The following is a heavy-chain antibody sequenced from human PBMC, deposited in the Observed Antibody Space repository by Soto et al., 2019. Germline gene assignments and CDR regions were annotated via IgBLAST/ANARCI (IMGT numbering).Heavy chain of an antibody. CDR1: GFTFSSYA. J-gene: IGHJ6*02. Sequence: QVQLVESGGGVVQPGRSLRLSCAASGFTFSSYAMHWVRQAPGKGLEWVAVISYDGSNKYYADSVKGRFTISRDNSKNTLYPQMNSLRAEDTAVYYCATSINLLVRAEYYYYGMDVWGQGTTVTVSS. V-gene: IGHV3-30-3*01. D-gene: IGHD6-6*01. CDR2: ISYDGSNK. CDR3: ATSINLLVRAEYYYYGMDV.